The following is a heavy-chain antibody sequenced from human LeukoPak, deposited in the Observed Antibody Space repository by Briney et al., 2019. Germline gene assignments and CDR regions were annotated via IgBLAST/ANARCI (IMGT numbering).Heavy chain of an antibody. J-gene: IGHJ4*02. V-gene: IGHV3-49*03. CDR2: IRSKAYGGTT. CDR3: TRDAGLRYFDWLPQGAR. Sequence: QPGGSLRLSCTASGFTFGDYAMSWFRQAPGKGLEWVGFIRSKAYGGTTEYAASVKGRFTISRDDSKSIAYLQMNSLKTEDTAVYYCTRDAGLRYFDWLPQGARWGQGTLVTVSS. CDR1: GFTFGDYA. D-gene: IGHD3-9*01.